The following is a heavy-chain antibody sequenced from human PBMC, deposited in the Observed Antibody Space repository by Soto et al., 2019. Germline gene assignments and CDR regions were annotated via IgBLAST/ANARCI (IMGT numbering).Heavy chain of an antibody. CDR1: GESFNGYY. CDR2: INNGVST. V-gene: IGHV4-34*01. J-gene: IGHJ4*02. D-gene: IGHD3-10*01. CDR3: ARGVVRIVIIQSTSFFDY. Sequence: QVQLQQWGAGLLKPSETLSLTCAVYGESFNGYYWSWIRQPPGRGLEWIGEINNGVSTNYNPSLKSRVTMSVDTSKNQFSLKLSSVTAADTAVYFCARGVVRIVIIQSTSFFDYWGQGTLVSASS.